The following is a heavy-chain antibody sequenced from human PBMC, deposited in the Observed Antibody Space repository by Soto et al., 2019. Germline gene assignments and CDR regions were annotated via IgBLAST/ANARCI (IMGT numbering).Heavy chain of an antibody. Sequence: QVQLQESGPGLVKPSGTLSLTCTVSGDSISGSDWWTWVRQPPTKGLEWIGEIFHSGKTNYNPSLKSRVIISLAGAKNQFSLSLASVTAAATALYFCARVGGWTTSAGPRFWHFDLWGRGTLVTVSS. CDR2: IFHSGKT. J-gene: IGHJ2*01. CDR1: GDSISGSDW. V-gene: IGHV4-4*02. D-gene: IGHD4-4*01. CDR3: ARVGGWTTSAGPRFWHFDL.